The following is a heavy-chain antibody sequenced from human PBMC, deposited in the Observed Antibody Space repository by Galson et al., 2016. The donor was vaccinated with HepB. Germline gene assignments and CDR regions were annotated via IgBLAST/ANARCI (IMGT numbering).Heavy chain of an antibody. CDR3: AKARPITMIVVLGEADFDY. J-gene: IGHJ4*02. V-gene: IGHV3-23*01. D-gene: IGHD3-22*01. CDR1: GFTFSYYA. Sequence: SLRLSCAASGFTFSYYAMSWVRQAPGKGLEWVEAISGSGGNTYYADSVQGRFTISRDNSKNTLYLQMNSMRAEDTAVYYCAKARPITMIVVLGEADFDYWGQGTLVTVSS. CDR2: ISGSGGNT.